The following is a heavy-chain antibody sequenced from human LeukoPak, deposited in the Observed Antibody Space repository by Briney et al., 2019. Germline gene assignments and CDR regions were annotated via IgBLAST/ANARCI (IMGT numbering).Heavy chain of an antibody. CDR3: ARVSGSYTPPFDY. V-gene: IGHV1-2*02. J-gene: IGHJ4*02. D-gene: IGHD1-26*01. CDR1: GYTFTGYY. CDR2: INPNSGGT. Sequence: ASVKLSCKASGYTFTGYYMHWVRQAPGQGLEWMGWINPNSGGTNYAQKFQGRVTMTRDTSISTAYMELSRLRSDDTAVYYCARVSGSYTPPFDYWGQGTLVTVSS.